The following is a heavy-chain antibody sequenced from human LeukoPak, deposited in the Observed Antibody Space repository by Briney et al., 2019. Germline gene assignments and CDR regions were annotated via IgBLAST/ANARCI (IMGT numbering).Heavy chain of an antibody. V-gene: IGHV4-30-4*01. Sequence: SETLSLTCTVSGGSISSGDYYWSWIRQPPGKGLEWIGYIYYSGSTYYNPSLKSRVTISVDTSKNQFSLKLSSVTAADTAVYYCARDKGCSSTSCPTGFYGMDVWGQGTTVTVSS. CDR2: IYYSGST. CDR3: ARDKGCSSTSCPTGFYGMDV. D-gene: IGHD2-2*01. J-gene: IGHJ6*02. CDR1: GGSISSGDYY.